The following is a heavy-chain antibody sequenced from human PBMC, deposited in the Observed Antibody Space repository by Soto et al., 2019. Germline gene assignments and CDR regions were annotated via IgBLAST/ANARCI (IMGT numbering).Heavy chain of an antibody. D-gene: IGHD3-3*01. J-gene: IGHJ6*04. CDR3: ARGIGDFSMDF. Sequence: SVKVSCKASGGTFSSYTISWVRQAPGQGLEWMGRIIPILGIANYAQKFQGRVTITADRSTSTAYMELSSLRSEDTAVYYCARGIGDFSMDFWGKGTTVTVSS. V-gene: IGHV1-69*02. CDR1: GGTFSSYT. CDR2: IIPILGIA.